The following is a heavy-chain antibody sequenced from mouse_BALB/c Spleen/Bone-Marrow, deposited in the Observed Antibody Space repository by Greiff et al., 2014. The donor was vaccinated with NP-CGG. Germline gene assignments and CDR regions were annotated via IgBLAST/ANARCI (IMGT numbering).Heavy chain of an antibody. Sequence: VQLQQSGAELVKPGASVKLSCTASGFNIKDTYMHWVKQRPEQGLEWMGRIDPANGNTKYDPKFQGKATITTDTSSNSAYLQLICLTSKDTAVYYCARYAHYDSDGASFAYWGQGTLVTVSA. CDR2: IDPANGNT. CDR1: GFNIKDTY. V-gene: IGHV14-3*02. CDR3: ARYAHYDSDGASFAY. D-gene: IGHD2-4*01. J-gene: IGHJ3*01.